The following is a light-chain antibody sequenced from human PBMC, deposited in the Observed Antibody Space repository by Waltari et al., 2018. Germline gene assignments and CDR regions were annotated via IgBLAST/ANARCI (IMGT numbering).Light chain of an antibody. CDR3: CSYAGRYTSV. CDR1: SRDIRGYKY. V-gene: IGLV2-11*01. CDR2: DVD. Sequence: QSALTQPRSVSGSPGQSVTLSCTGTSRDIRGYKYVSWYQQHPGKAPKLVIYDVDKRPSGVPDRFSGSKAGNTASLTISGLQTDDEADYYCCSYAGRYTSVFGGGTRVTVL. J-gene: IGLJ2*01.